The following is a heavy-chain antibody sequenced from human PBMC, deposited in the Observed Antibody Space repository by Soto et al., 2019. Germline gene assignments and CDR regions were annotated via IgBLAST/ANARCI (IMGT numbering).Heavy chain of an antibody. J-gene: IGHJ4*02. V-gene: IGHV3-30-3*01. D-gene: IGHD4-17*01. CDR2: ISYDGSNK. Sequence: PGGSLRLSCAASGFTFSSYAMHWVRQAPGKGLEWVAVISYDGSNKYYADSVKGRFTISRDNSKNTLYLQMNSLRAEDTAVYYCASIADYGDYPEDDYWGQGTLVTVSS. CDR3: ASIADYGDYPEDDY. CDR1: GFTFSSYA.